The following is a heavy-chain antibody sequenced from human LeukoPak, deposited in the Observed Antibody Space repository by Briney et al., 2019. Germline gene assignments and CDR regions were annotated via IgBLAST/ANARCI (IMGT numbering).Heavy chain of an antibody. J-gene: IGHJ1*01. Sequence: PGGSLRLSCAASGFTFSSYGMHWVRQAPGKGLEGVAVIRYDGSKKYYADSVKGRFTISRDNSKNTLYLQMNSLRAEDTAVYSCAKAGCSGGSCYLLEYFQHWGQGTLVTVSS. V-gene: IGHV3-30*02. D-gene: IGHD2-15*01. CDR3: AKAGCSGGSCYLLEYFQH. CDR1: GFTFSSYG. CDR2: IRYDGSKK.